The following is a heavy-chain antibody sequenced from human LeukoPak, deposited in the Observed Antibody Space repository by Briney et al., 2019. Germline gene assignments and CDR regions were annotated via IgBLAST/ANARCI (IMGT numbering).Heavy chain of an antibody. CDR2: IKQDGSEK. D-gene: IGHD3-10*01. CDR3: AWGLYGSGSCHNFDY. V-gene: IGHV3-7*04. Sequence: GESLRLSCAASGFTFSSYEMNWVRQAPGKGLEWVANIKQDGSEKYYVDSVNGRLTIYRDNAKNSLYLQMNRLRAEETAVYFCAWGLYGSGSCHNFDYWGQGTLVTVSS. CDR1: GFTFSSYE. J-gene: IGHJ4*02.